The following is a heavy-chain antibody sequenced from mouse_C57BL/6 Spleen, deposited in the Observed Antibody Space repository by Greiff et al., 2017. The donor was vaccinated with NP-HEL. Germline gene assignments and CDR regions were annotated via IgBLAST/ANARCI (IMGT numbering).Heavy chain of an antibody. CDR3: ARPGDGYYDAMDY. V-gene: IGHV5-17*01. CDR1: GFTFSDYG. D-gene: IGHD2-3*01. CDR2: ISSGSSTI. Sequence: EVKLMESGGGLVKPGGSLKLSCAASGFTFSDYGMHWVRQAPEKGLEWVAYISSGSSTIYYADTVKGRFTISRDNAKNTLFLQMTSLRSEDTAMYYCARPGDGYYDAMDYWGQGTSVTVSS. J-gene: IGHJ4*01.